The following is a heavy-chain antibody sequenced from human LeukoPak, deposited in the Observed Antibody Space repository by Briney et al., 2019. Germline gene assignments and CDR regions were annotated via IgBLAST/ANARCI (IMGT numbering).Heavy chain of an antibody. J-gene: IGHJ4*02. V-gene: IGHV1-18*01. CDR2: ISAYNGDT. CDR3: SRDPSNTSGWYAWADY. CDR1: GFTFTRYG. D-gene: IGHD6-19*01. Sequence: ASVKVSCKASGFTFTRYGFNWVRQAPGQGLEWMGWISAYNGDTKYAQKFQDRLTMTTDTSTTTAYMELRSLRSDDTAVYYCSRDPSNTSGWYAWADYWGQGTPVTVSS.